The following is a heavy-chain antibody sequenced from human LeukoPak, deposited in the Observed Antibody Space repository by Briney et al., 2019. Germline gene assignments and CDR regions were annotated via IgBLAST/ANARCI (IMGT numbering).Heavy chain of an antibody. V-gene: IGHV3-15*01. J-gene: IGHJ4*02. CDR1: EFAFSNVW. Sequence: GGSLRLSCTASEFAFSNVWMSWVRQSPGKGLEWVGRVKTTTDGGTAEYAAPVKGRFTISRDDSKNTMYLQMNSLKIEDTGVYYCTYEGFDYWGQGTLVTVSS. D-gene: IGHD3-3*01. CDR2: VKTTTDGGTA. CDR3: TYEGFDY.